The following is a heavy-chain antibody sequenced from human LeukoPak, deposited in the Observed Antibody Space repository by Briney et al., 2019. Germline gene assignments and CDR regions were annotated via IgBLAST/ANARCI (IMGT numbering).Heavy chain of an antibody. V-gene: IGHV1-69*01. CDR1: GGTFSSYA. CDR3: ARSRYSGYDYRYYYYYMDV. CDR2: IIPIFGTA. Sequence: GSSVKVSCKASGGTFSSYAISWVRQAPGQGLEWMGGIIPIFGTANYAQKFQGRVTITADESTSTAYMELSSLRSEDTAVYYCARSRYSGYDYRYYYYYMDVWGKGITVTVSS. J-gene: IGHJ6*03. D-gene: IGHD5-12*01.